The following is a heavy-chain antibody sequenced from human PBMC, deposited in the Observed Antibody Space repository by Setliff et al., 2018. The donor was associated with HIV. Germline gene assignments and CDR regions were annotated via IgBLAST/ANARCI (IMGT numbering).Heavy chain of an antibody. CDR3: AREIRTVYTGGHYFYGIDV. CDR1: GFIFSNHD. V-gene: IGHV3-13*01. D-gene: IGHD3-16*01. J-gene: IGHJ6*02. Sequence: GGSLRLSCEASGFIFSNHDFHWVRQAAAKGLEWVSAIGTGGDTYYVDSVKGRFTISRENARNSLYLQMNSLRVGDTAVYYCAREIRTVYTGGHYFYGIDVWGQGTAVTVSS. CDR2: IGTGGDT.